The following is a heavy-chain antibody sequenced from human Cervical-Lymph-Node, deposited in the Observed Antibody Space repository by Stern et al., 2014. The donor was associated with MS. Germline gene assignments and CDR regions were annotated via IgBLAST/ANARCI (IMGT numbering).Heavy chain of an antibody. V-gene: IGHV1-18*01. D-gene: IGHD2-8*01. CDR3: ARDKMHAFDY. CDR2: ISADSGTT. Sequence: VQLVESGTEVKKPGASLIVSCKASGYTFTSYGISWVRQAPGQGLEWVGWISADSGTTKYAQNLRDRITLTRDTSTGPDYMELRTLRSEDTSVYYCARDKMHAFDYWGQGTLVGVSS. CDR1: GYTFTSYG. J-gene: IGHJ4*02.